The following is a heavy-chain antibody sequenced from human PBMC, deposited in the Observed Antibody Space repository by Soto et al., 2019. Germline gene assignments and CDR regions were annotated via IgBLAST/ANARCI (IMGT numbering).Heavy chain of an antibody. V-gene: IGHV4-59*08. Sequence: QVQLQESGPGLVKPSETLSLTCTVSGGSIDGYNCAWIRQPPGKSLEWVGYVYYNGGSRYNPSLASRVTLSMDTSKSQFSLQLRSVTAADTAVYYCVRQGIGNLHGLVDVWGRGTTVNVSS. J-gene: IGHJ6*02. CDR2: VYYNGGS. D-gene: IGHD3-10*01. CDR3: VRQGIGNLHGLVDV. CDR1: GGSIDGYN.